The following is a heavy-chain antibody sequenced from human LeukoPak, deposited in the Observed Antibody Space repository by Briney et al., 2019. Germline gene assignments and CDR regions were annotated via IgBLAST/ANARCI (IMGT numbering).Heavy chain of an antibody. V-gene: IGHV2-5*02. CDR2: IYWDDEK. D-gene: IGHD3-10*01. CDR3: SHSLWFGDLLPYFDY. Sequence: ESGPTLVKPTQTLTLTCTFSGFSLSTSGVGVGWIRQPPGKALEWLALIYWDDEKRYSPSLKRRLTITKYTCKNQVDLTIINMGPVDTATYYCSHSLWFGDLLPYFDYWGQGTLVTVSS. CDR1: GFSLSTSGVG. J-gene: IGHJ4*02.